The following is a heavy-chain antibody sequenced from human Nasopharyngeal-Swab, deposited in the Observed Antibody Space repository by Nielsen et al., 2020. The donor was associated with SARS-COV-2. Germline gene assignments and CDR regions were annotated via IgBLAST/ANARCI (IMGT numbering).Heavy chain of an antibody. J-gene: IGHJ4*02. CDR3: ARRGGYGTPVDY. CDR2: ISSSGSTI. CDR1: GFTFSDYY. D-gene: IGHD5-18*01. Sequence: GESLKISCAASGFTFSDYYMGWIRQAPGKGLEWVSYISSSGSTIYYADSVKRRFTISRDNAKNSLYLQMNSLRAEDTAVYYCARRGGYGTPVDYWGQGTLVTVSS. V-gene: IGHV3-11*04.